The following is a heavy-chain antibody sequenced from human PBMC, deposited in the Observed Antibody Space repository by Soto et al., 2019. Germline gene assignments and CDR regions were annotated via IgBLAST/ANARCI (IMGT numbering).Heavy chain of an antibody. V-gene: IGHV1-3*01. J-gene: IGHJ5*02. CDR3: AREEHGYCSSTSCYFEVEYWFDP. D-gene: IGHD2-2*03. Sequence: ASVKVSCKASGYTFTSYAMHWVRQAPGQRLEWMGWINAGNGKTKYSQKFQGRVTITRDTSASTAYMELSSLRSEDTAVYYCAREEHGYCSSTSCYFEVEYWFDPWGQGTLVTVSS. CDR2: INAGNGKT. CDR1: GYTFTSYA.